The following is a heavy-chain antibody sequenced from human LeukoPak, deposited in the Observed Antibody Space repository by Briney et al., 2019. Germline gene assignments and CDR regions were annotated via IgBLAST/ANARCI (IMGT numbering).Heavy chain of an antibody. CDR2: IYHSGST. CDR3: ATNYDSSGYYLVY. J-gene: IGHJ4*02. D-gene: IGHD3-22*01. CDR1: GGSISSSSYY. V-gene: IGHV4-39*01. Sequence: SETLSLTCTVSGGSISSSSYYWGWIRQPPGKGLEWIGSIYHSGSTYYNPSLKSRVTISVDTSKNQFSLKLSSVTAADTAVYYCATNYDSSGYYLVYWGQGTLVTVSS.